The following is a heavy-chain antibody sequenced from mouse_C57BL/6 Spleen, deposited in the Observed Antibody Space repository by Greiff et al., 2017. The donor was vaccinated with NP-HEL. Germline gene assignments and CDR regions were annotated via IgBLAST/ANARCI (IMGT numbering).Heavy chain of an antibody. CDR3: ARYGYYGSSDYFDY. J-gene: IGHJ2*01. CDR2: IYPGDGDT. CDR1: GYAFSSYW. Sequence: VQLQQSGAELVKPGASVKISCKASGYAFSSYWMNWVKQRPGKGLAWIGQIYPGDGDTNYNGKFKGKATLTADKSSSTAYMQLSSLTSEDSAVYFCARYGYYGSSDYFDYWGQGTTLTVSS. D-gene: IGHD1-1*01. V-gene: IGHV1-80*01.